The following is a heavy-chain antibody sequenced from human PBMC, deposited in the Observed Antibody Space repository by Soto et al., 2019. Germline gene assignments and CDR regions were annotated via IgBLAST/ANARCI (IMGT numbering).Heavy chain of an antibody. D-gene: IGHD3-3*01. J-gene: IGHJ4*02. V-gene: IGHV1-2*04. CDR3: ARSSTGVAHTGDY. CDR2: INPNSGGT. CDR1: GYTFTGYY. Sequence: QVQLVQSGAEVKKPGASVKVSCKASGYTFTGYYMHWVRQAPGQGLAWMGWINPNSGGTNYAQKFQGWVTMNRDKSISTAYMELSRLRSDDTAVYYCARSSTGVAHTGDYWGQGTLVTVSS.